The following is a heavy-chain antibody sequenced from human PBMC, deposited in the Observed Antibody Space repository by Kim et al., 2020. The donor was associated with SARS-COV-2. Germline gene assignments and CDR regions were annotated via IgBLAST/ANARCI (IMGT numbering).Heavy chain of an antibody. V-gene: IGHV3-48*03. D-gene: IGHD3-10*01. Sequence: YADSVKGRFTISRDNAKNSLYLQMNSLRAEDTAVYYCARDYYGSGSYYNEWGQGTLVTVSS. J-gene: IGHJ4*02. CDR3: ARDYYGSGSYYNE.